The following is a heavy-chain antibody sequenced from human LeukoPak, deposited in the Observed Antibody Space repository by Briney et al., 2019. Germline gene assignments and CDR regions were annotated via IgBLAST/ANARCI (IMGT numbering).Heavy chain of an antibody. CDR2: IKQDRSEK. CDR3: ATSRTFDY. Sequence: GGSLRLSCTASGFTFSSYWMNWVRQAPGKGLEWVANIKQDRSEKYYVDSVKGRFTISRDNTKNSLYLQMNNLRTDDTAVYYCATSRTFDYWGQETLVTVSS. CDR1: GFTFSSYW. J-gene: IGHJ4*02. V-gene: IGHV3-7*01. D-gene: IGHD2-2*01.